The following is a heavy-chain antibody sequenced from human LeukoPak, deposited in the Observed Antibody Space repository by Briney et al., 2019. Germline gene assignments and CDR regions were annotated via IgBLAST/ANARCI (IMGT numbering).Heavy chain of an antibody. V-gene: IGHV1-18*01. CDR2: VSAYNGDT. CDR3: ARDPSNTSGWYIYFDY. J-gene: IGHJ4*02. Sequence: ASVKVSCKASGYTFRNYGISWVRQAPGQGLEWMGWVSAYNGDTHYAQKLQGRVTMTTDTSTSTAYMELRSLRSDDTAVYYCARDPSNTSGWYIYFDYWGQGTLVTVSS. CDR1: GYTFRNYG. D-gene: IGHD6-19*01.